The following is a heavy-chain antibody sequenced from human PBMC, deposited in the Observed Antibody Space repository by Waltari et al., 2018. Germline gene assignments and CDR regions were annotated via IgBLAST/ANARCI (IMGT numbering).Heavy chain of an antibody. CDR3: ARDHEFVQDYDPYCGGDCYLFDY. Sequence: QVQLVQSGAEVKKPGASVKVSCKASGYTFTSYDINWVRQDTGQGLEWMGWMNPNSVNTGYAQKVQCRVTMTRNTSISTAYMELNSLRAEDTAVYYCARDHEFVQDYDPYCGGDCYLFDYWGQGTLVTVSS. CDR2: MNPNSVNT. D-gene: IGHD2-21*02. CDR1: GYTFTSYD. V-gene: IGHV1-8*01. J-gene: IGHJ4*02.